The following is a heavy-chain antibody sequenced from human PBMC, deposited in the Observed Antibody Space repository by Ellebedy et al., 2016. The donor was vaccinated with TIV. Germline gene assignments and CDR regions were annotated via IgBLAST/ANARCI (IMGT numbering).Heavy chain of an antibody. V-gene: IGHV1-18*01. Sequence: AASVKVSCKASGYSLTSNGISWVRQAPGQGLEWMEWISAHSISTDYAQKLQGRVTMTTDTSTSTAYMALKSLRFDDTAVYYCARAGTTPYFDSWGQGTLVTVSS. CDR3: ARAGTTPYFDS. CDR2: ISAHSIST. CDR1: GYSLTSNG. J-gene: IGHJ4*02. D-gene: IGHD1-1*01.